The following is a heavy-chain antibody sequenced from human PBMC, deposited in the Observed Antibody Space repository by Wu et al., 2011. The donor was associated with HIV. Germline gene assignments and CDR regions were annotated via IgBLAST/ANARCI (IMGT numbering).Heavy chain of an antibody. CDR2: LSPKSGNT. CDR3: ARGRGLQAFEF. V-gene: IGHV1-8*02. Sequence: QVQLVQSGAEVRKPGASVKVSCKASGYTFSNYDINWVRQAPGQGLEWMGWLSPKSGNTGFGRRFQGRVALTRDTSINTAYMELSSLRFEDTAVYYCARGRGLQAFEFWGRGTLVTVS. J-gene: IGHJ4*02. CDR1: GYTFSNYD. D-gene: IGHD3-10*01.